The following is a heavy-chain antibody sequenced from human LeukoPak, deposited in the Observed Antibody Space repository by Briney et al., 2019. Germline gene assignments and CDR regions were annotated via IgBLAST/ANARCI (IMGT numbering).Heavy chain of an antibody. Sequence: SVKVSFKCTVCTFIRYTITWVRQAPGQGLGWMGGIIPIFGTTNYAQKFQGRVTITADESTSTVYMELSSLRSEDTAVYYCARDCSSSWQVGFEHWGQGTLVTVSS. V-gene: IGHV1-69*13. D-gene: IGHD6-13*01. CDR2: IIPIFGTT. CDR3: ARDCSSSWQVGFEH. CDR1: VCTFIRYT. J-gene: IGHJ1*01.